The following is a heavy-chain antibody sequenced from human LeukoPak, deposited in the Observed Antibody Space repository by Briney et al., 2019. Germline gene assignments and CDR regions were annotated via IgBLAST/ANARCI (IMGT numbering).Heavy chain of an antibody. CDR3: GRHFTGTSGNYYTDS. V-gene: IGHV4-59*08. J-gene: IGHJ5*01. CDR1: GDSISNNY. D-gene: IGHD3-10*01. Sequence: SETLSLTCTVSGDSISNNYWNWIRQPPGKGLEWIGYISSTGSNDYNPSLKSRVPIPVDTSRNLFSLRLTSVTAADTAVYYCGRHFTGTSGNYYTDSWGQGTLVTVSS. CDR2: ISSTGSN.